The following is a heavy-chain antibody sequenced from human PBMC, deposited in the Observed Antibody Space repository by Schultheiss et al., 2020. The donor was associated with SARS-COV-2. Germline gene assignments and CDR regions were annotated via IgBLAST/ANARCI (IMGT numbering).Heavy chain of an antibody. CDR3: AKPQDIVLMVYAQALDY. J-gene: IGHJ4*02. D-gene: IGHD2-8*01. V-gene: IGHV4-59*12. CDR1: GGSFSGYY. Sequence: SETLSLTCAVYGGSFSGYYWSWIRQPPGKGLEWIGYIYYSGSTNYNPSLKSRVTISVDTSKNQFSLQLNSVTPEDTAVYYCAKPQDIVLMVYAQALDYWGQGTLVTVSS. CDR2: IYYSGST.